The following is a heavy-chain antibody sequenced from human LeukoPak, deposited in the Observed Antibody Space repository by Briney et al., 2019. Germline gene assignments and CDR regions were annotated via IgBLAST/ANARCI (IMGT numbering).Heavy chain of an antibody. CDR3: ARDEGTYGTGSYIRGGFDY. D-gene: IGHD3-10*01. CDR2: ISSSNSYI. V-gene: IGHV3-21*01. Sequence: GGSLRLSCAASGFTFSSYIMNWVRQAPGKGLEWVSSISSSNSYIYYSDSVKGRFTISRDNAKNSPYVQMNSLRAEDTAVYYCARDEGTYGTGSYIRGGFDYWGQGTLVTVSS. J-gene: IGHJ4*02. CDR1: GFTFSSYI.